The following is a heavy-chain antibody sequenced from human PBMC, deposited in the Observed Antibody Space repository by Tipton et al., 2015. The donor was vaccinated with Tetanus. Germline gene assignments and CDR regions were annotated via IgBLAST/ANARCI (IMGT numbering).Heavy chain of an antibody. CDR1: GVSIGSYY. Sequence: TLSLTCTVSGVSIGSYYWSWIRQPPGKGLEWIGEINHSGGTNYNPSLKSRVTISIDTSKNQFSLKLNSVTAADTAVYYCARAGQRSTSWHYWFDPWGQGTLVTVSS. CDR3: ARAGQRSTSWHYWFDP. J-gene: IGHJ5*02. CDR2: INHSGGT. V-gene: IGHV4-34*01. D-gene: IGHD2-2*01.